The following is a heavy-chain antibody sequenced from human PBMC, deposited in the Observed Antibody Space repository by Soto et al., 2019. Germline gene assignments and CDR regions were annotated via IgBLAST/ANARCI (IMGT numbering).Heavy chain of an antibody. V-gene: IGHV3-23*01. Sequence: EMQLLESGGGLVQAGGSLRLSCAASGFTVSSYALNWVRQAPGKGLEWVSGISASTYYADSVKGRFTISRDTSKNTLYLQMNSLRAEDRAIYCCAIRMYSTRWYYLDYWGQGTLVTVSS. CDR1: GFTVSSYA. J-gene: IGHJ4*02. CDR3: AIRMYSTRWYYLDY. CDR2: ISAST. D-gene: IGHD6-13*01.